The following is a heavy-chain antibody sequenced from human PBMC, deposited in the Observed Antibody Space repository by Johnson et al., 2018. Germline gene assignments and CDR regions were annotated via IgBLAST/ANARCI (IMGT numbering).Heavy chain of an antibody. J-gene: IGHJ3*01. CDR2: IGGTGGHT. CDR1: GFSFSSYA. V-gene: IGHV3-23*01. D-gene: IGHD6-19*01. CDR3: AKDRIAVACHDSLGF. Sequence: VQLQESGGGLVQTGGSLRLSCAASGFSFSSYAMNWVRQAPGKGLEWVSVIGGTGGHTYYADSVKGRFTISRDNYKNTLYLQMSSLGAEDTAVYYCAKDRIAVACHDSLGFWGQGTMVTVSS.